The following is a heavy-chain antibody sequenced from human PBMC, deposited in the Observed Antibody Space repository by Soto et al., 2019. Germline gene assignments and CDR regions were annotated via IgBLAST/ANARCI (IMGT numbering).Heavy chain of an antibody. V-gene: IGHV4-59*12. J-gene: IGHJ6*02. Sequence: SETLSLTCTVSGGSISSYYWSWIRQPPGKGLEWIGYIYYSGSTNYNPSLKSRVTISVDTSKNQFSLKLSSVTAADTAVYYCARDKRSGDSGMDVWGQGTTVTVSS. CDR3: ARDKRSGDSGMDV. CDR1: GGSISSYY. CDR2: IYYSGST.